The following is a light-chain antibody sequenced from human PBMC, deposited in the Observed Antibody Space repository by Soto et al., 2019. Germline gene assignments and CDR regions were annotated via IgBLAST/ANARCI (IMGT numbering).Light chain of an antibody. V-gene: IGLV2-14*03. CDR3: TSYASSSTLGV. Sequence: QSALTQPASVSGSPGQSITISCTGTSSDIGAYDYVSWYQQHPGKAPKLIIYDVNNRPSGVSNRFSGSKSGHTASLTISGLQAEDEADYYCTSYASSSTLGVFGGGTKLTVL. CDR2: DVN. CDR1: SSDIGAYDY. J-gene: IGLJ3*02.